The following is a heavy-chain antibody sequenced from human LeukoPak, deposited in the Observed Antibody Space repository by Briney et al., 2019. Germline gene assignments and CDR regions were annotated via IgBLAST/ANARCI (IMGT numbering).Heavy chain of an antibody. J-gene: IGHJ4*02. CDR1: GFTFSSYE. CDR3: ASTVSGFGELNY. D-gene: IGHD3-10*01. V-gene: IGHV3-66*02. CDR2: IYSGGST. Sequence: PGGSLRLSCAASGFTFSSYEMNWVRQAPGKGLEWVSVIYSGGSTYYADSVKGRFTISRDNSKNTLYLQMNSLRAEDTAVYYYASTVSGFGELNYWGQGTLVTVSS.